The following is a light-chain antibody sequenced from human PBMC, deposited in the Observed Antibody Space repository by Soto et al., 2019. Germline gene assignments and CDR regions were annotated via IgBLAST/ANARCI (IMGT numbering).Light chain of an antibody. CDR2: EVN. CDR3: SSYAGNYVYV. Sequence: QSVLPQPASLSGSPGQSITISCTGTSSVIGAYDYVSWFQQHPGKAPKLMISEVNNRPSGVSNRFSGSKSGNTAYLTISGLQVEDEAEYYCSSYAGNYVYVFGSGTKGTVL. CDR1: SSVIGAYDY. V-gene: IGLV2-14*01. J-gene: IGLJ1*01.